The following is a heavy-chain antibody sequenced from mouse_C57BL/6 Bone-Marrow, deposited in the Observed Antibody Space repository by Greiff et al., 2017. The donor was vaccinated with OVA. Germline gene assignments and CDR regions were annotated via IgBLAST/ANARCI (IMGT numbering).Heavy chain of an antibody. CDR3: AIEGVFITTVVEGDY. D-gene: IGHD1-1*01. CDR2: IYPGDGDT. V-gene: IGHV1-82*01. CDR1: GYAFSSSW. J-gene: IGHJ2*01. Sequence: QVQLQQSGPELVKPGASVKISCKASGYAFSSSWMNWVKQRPGKGLEWIGRIYPGDGDTNYNQKFKGKATLTVDKSSSTAYMQLSSLTSEDSAVYYCAIEGVFITTVVEGDYWVQGTTLTVSS.